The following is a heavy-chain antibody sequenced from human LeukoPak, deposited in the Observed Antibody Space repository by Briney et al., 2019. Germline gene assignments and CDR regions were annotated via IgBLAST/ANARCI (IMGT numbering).Heavy chain of an antibody. D-gene: IGHD3-3*01. V-gene: IGHV4-59*05. Sequence: SETLSLTCTVSGGSISSYYWSWIRQPAGKGLEWIGRIYYSGSTYYNPSLKSRVTISVDTSKNQFSLKLSSVTAADTAVYYCARHKSIFGDHDAFDIWGQGTMVTVSS. CDR3: ARHKSIFGDHDAFDI. J-gene: IGHJ3*02. CDR2: IYYSGST. CDR1: GGSISSYY.